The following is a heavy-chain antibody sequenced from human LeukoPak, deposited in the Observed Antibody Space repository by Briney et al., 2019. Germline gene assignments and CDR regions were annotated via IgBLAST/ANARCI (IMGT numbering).Heavy chain of an antibody. CDR3: VAPRTPTWGTFDY. CDR2: VSYDGSKR. Sequence: GGSLRLSCAASGFTFSTSSMHWVRQAPGKGLEWVAVVSYDGSKRYYADSVKSRFTISRDNSKNTLYLQMNSLRAEDTAVYYCVAPRTPTWGTFDYWGQGTLVTVSS. CDR1: GFTFSTSS. J-gene: IGHJ4*02. V-gene: IGHV3-30*04. D-gene: IGHD3-16*01.